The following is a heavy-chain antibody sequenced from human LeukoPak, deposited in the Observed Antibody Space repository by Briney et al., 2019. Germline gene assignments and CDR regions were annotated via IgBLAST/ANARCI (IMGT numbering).Heavy chain of an antibody. Sequence: PGGSLRLSCAASGFTFSSYAMHWVRQAPGKGLEWVAYIRYDGINEYYADSVKGRFTISRDLSKNTLFLQINSLRPEDTAVYYCSKDRGVFGVAYSLDYWGQGTLVTVSS. CDR3: SKDRGVFGVAYSLDY. V-gene: IGHV3-30*02. CDR2: IRYDGINE. J-gene: IGHJ4*02. D-gene: IGHD3-3*01. CDR1: GFTFSSYA.